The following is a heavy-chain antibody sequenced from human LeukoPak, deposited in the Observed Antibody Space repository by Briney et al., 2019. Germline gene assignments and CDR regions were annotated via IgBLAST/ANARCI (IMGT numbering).Heavy chain of an antibody. J-gene: IGHJ3*02. V-gene: IGHV3-53*01. CDR1: GFTVSTNY. Sequence: GGSLRLSCAASGFTVSTNYLSWVRQAPGKGLEWVSSIYSDGRTYYADSVKGRFTISRDNFKNSLYLQMNSLRAEDTAVYYCARDATAWGTRDAFDIWGQGIMVTVSS. CDR3: ARDATAWGTRDAFDI. CDR2: IYSDGRT. D-gene: IGHD3-16*01.